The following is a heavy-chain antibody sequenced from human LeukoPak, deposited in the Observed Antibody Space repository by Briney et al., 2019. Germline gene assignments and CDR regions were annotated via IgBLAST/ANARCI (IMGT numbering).Heavy chain of an antibody. CDR3: AKDIVAVAGTYYYYYMDV. CDR1: GFTFDDYA. Sequence: GGSLRLSCAASGFTFDDYAMHWVRQAPGKGLEWVSGISWSSGSIGYADSVKGRFTISRDNAKNSLYLQMNSLRAEDTALYYCAKDIVAVAGTYYYYYMDVWGKGTTVTISS. V-gene: IGHV3-9*01. D-gene: IGHD6-19*01. CDR2: ISWSSGSI. J-gene: IGHJ6*03.